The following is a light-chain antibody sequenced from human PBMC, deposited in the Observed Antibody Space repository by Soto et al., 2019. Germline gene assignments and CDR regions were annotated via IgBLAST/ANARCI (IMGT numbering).Light chain of an antibody. CDR1: QTINNY. CDR2: GAS. Sequence: DIQLTQSPPSLSASVGDRVTITCRASQTINNYVNWYQQEAGKAPKLLIYGASSLQRGVPSRFSGSGFGTDLTLTISSLQPEDFVIYYCQQTYSTPYIFGGGTKLDI. CDR3: QQTYSTPYI. J-gene: IGKJ2*01. V-gene: IGKV1-39*01.